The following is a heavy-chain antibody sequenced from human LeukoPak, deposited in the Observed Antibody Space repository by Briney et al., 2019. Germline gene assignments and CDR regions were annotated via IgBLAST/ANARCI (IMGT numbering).Heavy chain of an antibody. CDR2: IKSKTDGGTT. Sequence: PGGSLRLSCAASGFTFSNAWMSWVRQAPGKGLEWVGRIKSKTDGGTTDYAAPVKGRFTISRDDSKNTLYLQMNSLKTDDTAVYYCTTGEWFGELLNWGQGTLVTVSS. D-gene: IGHD3-10*01. V-gene: IGHV3-15*01. J-gene: IGHJ4*02. CDR3: TTGEWFGELLN. CDR1: GFTFSNAW.